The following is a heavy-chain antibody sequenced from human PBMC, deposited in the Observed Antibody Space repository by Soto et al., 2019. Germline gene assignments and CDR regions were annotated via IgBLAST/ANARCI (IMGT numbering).Heavy chain of an antibody. Sequence: GASLKISCKGSGYSFTSYWIGWVRQMPGKGLEWMGIIYPGDSDTRYSPSFQGQVTISADKSISTAYLQWSSLKASDTAMYYCARQTAHCSGGSCYYYYYYMDVWGKGTTVTVSS. V-gene: IGHV5-51*01. J-gene: IGHJ6*03. CDR1: GYSFTSYW. CDR2: IYPGDSDT. D-gene: IGHD2-15*01. CDR3: ARQTAHCSGGSCYYYYYYMDV.